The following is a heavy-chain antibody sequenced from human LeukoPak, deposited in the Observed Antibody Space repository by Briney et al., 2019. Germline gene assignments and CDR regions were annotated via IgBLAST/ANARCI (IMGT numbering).Heavy chain of an antibody. Sequence: SETLSLTCAVYGGSFSGYYWSWIRQPPGKGQEWIGEINHSGSTNYNPSLKSRVTISVDTSKNQFSLKLSSVTAADTAVYYCARGPSMITFGGVIRDDYWGQGTLVTVSS. V-gene: IGHV4-34*01. J-gene: IGHJ4*02. D-gene: IGHD3-16*01. CDR3: ARGPSMITFGGVIRDDY. CDR2: INHSGST. CDR1: GGSFSGYY.